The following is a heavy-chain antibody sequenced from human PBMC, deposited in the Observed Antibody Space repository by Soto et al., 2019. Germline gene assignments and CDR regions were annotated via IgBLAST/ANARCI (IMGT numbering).Heavy chain of an antibody. CDR1: GGSFSGYY. J-gene: IGHJ4*02. CDR3: ARGRHIVATNDCDY. Sequence: QVQLQQWGAGLLKPSETLSLTCAVYGGSFSGYYLCWIRQPPGKGLEWIGEINHSGSTNYNPSLKSRVTISVATSKNQFSRKLSSVTAAYTAVYYCARGRHIVATNDCDYWGQGTLVTVSS. V-gene: IGHV4-34*01. CDR2: INHSGST. D-gene: IGHD5-12*01.